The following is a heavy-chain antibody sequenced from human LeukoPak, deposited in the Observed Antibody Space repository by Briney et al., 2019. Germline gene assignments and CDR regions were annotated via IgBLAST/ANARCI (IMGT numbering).Heavy chain of an antibody. D-gene: IGHD2-15*01. CDR2: IYYSGST. CDR1: GGSISSYY. V-gene: IGHV4-59*01. CDR3: ARLPRAATLWFDP. Sequence: SETLSLTSTVSGGSISSYYWSWIRQPPGKGLEWIGYIYYSGSTNYNPSLKSRVTISVDTSKNQFSLKLSSVTAADTAAYYCARLPRAATLWFDPWGQGTLVTVSS. J-gene: IGHJ5*02.